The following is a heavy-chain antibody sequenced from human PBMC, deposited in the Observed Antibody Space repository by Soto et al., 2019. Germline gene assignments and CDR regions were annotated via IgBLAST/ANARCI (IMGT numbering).Heavy chain of an antibody. CDR3: ARSIDP. Sequence: PLQTLSLTYSVSGGSIINGGYYWSWIRQHPGKGLEWIGYIYYSGSTYYNPSLKSRVTISVDTSKNQFSLKLSSVTAADTAVYYCARSIDPWGQGTLVTVSS. J-gene: IGHJ5*02. V-gene: IGHV4-31*03. CDR2: IYYSGST. CDR1: GGSIINGGYY.